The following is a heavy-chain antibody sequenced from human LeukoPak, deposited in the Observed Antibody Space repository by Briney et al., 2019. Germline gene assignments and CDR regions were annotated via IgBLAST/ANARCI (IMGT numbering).Heavy chain of an antibody. Sequence: GESLKISCKGSGYSFTSYWIGWVRQMPGKGLEWMGIIYPDYSDTRYSPSFQGQVTISADKAISTAYLQWSSLKASDTAMYYCARQRSGSYFPDLYDYWGQGTLVTVSS. V-gene: IGHV5-51*01. CDR3: ARQRSGSYFPDLYDY. D-gene: IGHD1-26*01. CDR1: GYSFTSYW. J-gene: IGHJ4*02. CDR2: IYPDYSDT.